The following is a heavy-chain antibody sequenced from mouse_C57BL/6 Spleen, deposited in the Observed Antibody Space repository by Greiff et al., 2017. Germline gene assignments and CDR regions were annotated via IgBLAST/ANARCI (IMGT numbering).Heavy chain of an antibody. V-gene: IGHV1-85*01. CDR2: IYPRDGST. CDR3: ARGEDGYYVGAMDY. CDR1: GYTFTSYD. Sequence: QVHVKQSGPELVKPGASVKLSCKASGYTFTSYDINWVKQRPGQGLEWIGWIYPRDGSTKYNEKFKGKATLTVDTSSSTAYMELHSLTSEDSAVYFGARGEDGYYVGAMDYWGQGTSVTVSS. J-gene: IGHJ4*01. D-gene: IGHD2-3*01.